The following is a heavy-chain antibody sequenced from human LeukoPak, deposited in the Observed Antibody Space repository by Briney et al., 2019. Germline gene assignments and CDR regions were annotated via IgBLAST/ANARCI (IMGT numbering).Heavy chain of an antibody. Sequence: GGSLRLSCAASGFTFSSYGMNWVRQAPGKGLEWVSYISASSDSIYYADSVKGRFTISRDNAKNSLYLQMNGLRAEDTAVYYCAKGEYYYDSSGPTPEDYWGQGTLVTVSS. D-gene: IGHD3-22*01. J-gene: IGHJ4*02. CDR1: GFTFSSYG. V-gene: IGHV3-48*01. CDR3: AKGEYYYDSSGPTPEDY. CDR2: ISASSDSI.